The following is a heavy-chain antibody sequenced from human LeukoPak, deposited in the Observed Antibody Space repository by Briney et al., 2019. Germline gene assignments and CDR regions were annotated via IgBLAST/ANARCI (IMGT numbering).Heavy chain of an antibody. CDR2: IYHTGNT. CDR1: GYSISSGYY. CDR3: ARATDYGDFNWFDP. V-gene: IGHV4-38-2*01. Sequence: SETLSLTCAVSGYSISSGYYWVWIRPPPGKGLEWIGSIYHTGNTYYNPSLKSRVTISVDTSKNQFSLKLNPVTAADTAVYYCARATDYGDFNWFDPWGQGTLVTVSS. J-gene: IGHJ5*02. D-gene: IGHD4-17*01.